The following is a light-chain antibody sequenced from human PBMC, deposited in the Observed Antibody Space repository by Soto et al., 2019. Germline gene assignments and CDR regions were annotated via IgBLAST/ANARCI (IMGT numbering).Light chain of an antibody. CDR1: QSISSW. V-gene: IGKV1-5*03. J-gene: IGKJ1*01. CDR2: KAS. CDR3: QQYNNWWT. Sequence: DIQMTQSPSTLSASVGDRVTITCRASQSISSWLAWYQQKPGKAPKLLIYKASSLESGVPSRFSGSGSETEFTLTISSLQPDDFATYYCQQYNNWWTFGQGTKVEIK.